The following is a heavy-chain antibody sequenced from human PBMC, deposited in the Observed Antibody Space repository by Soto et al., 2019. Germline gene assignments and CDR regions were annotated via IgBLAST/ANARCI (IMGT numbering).Heavy chain of an antibody. D-gene: IGHD5-18*01. CDR2: INTDGSST. CDR1: GFTFSTYW. CDR3: ARDRDTYGLSYFDY. Sequence: EVQLVESGGGLVQPGGSLRLSCAASGFTFSTYWMHWVRQAPGKGLVWVSRINTDGSSTSYADSVKGRFTISRDNAKNTLYLQMNSLRAEDTAIYYCARDRDTYGLSYFDYWGQGTLVTVSS. V-gene: IGHV3-74*01. J-gene: IGHJ4*02.